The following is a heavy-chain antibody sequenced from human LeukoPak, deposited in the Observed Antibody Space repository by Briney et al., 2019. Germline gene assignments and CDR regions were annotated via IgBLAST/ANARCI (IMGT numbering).Heavy chain of an antibody. J-gene: IGHJ3*02. CDR2: ISYIGST. CDR1: DDSFSSHY. D-gene: IGHD4-17*01. Sequence: SETLSLTCAVSDDSFSSHYWTWIRQPPGKGLEWIGYISYIGSTNYNPSLKSRVTVSIDTSKNQFSLKLTSVTAADTAVYYCARDLVTVTKGFDIWGQGTMVSVSS. CDR3: ARDLVTVTKGFDI. V-gene: IGHV4-59*11.